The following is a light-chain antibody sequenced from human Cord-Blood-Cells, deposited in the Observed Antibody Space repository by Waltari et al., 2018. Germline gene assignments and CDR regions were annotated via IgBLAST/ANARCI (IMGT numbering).Light chain of an antibody. CDR2: DVS. J-gene: IGLJ3*02. CDR3: SSYTSSSTRV. V-gene: IGLV2-14*01. Sequence: QSALTQPASVSGSPGQSITISCTGTSSDVGGYNYVSWYQQHPGKAPKLMIYDVSNRPSGVSNRFSGSKSGSQASLTISGLQAEDEAEYYCSSYTSSSTRVFGGGTKLTVL. CDR1: SSDVGGYNY.